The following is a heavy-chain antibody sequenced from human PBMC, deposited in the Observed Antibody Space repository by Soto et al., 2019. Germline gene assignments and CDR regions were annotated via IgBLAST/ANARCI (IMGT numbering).Heavy chain of an antibody. CDR2: ISFRSTTI. Sequence: PGGSLRLSCAASGFTFSNFAMSWVRQAPGKGLEWVSSISFRSTTIYYSNSVKGRFSISRDNPTNTLYLQMNSLRVEDTAVYYCANAAHFSTSTCPSGPIWGQGTMVTVS. CDR1: GFTFSNFA. J-gene: IGHJ3*02. V-gene: IGHV3-23*01. CDR3: ANAAHFSTSTCPSGPI. D-gene: IGHD2-2*01.